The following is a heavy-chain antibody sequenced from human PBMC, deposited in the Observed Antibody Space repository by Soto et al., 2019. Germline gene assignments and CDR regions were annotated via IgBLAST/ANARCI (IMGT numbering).Heavy chain of an antibody. CDR1: GYTFTSYA. V-gene: IGHV1-3*01. Sequence: ASVKVSCKASGYTFTSYAMHWVRQAPGQRLEWMGWINAGNGNTKYSQKFQGRVTITRDTSASTAYMELSSLRSEDTAVYYCARAPTYDFWSGYHDYWGQGTLVTVSS. J-gene: IGHJ4*02. D-gene: IGHD3-3*01. CDR2: INAGNGNT. CDR3: ARAPTYDFWSGYHDY.